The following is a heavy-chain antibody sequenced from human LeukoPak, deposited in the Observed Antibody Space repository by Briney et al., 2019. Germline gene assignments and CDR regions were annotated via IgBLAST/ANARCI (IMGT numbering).Heavy chain of an antibody. Sequence: SETLSLTCTVPGGPISSSSYYWGWIRQPPGKGLEWLESIYYSGSTYYTPSLKSKVTISVDTSKNQFSLKLSSVTAADTAVYYCARDCSGGSCYWGYFDYWGQGTLVTVSS. V-gene: IGHV4-39*02. CDR2: IYYSGST. J-gene: IGHJ4*02. CDR3: ARDCSGGSCYWGYFDY. D-gene: IGHD2-15*01. CDR1: GGPISSSSYY.